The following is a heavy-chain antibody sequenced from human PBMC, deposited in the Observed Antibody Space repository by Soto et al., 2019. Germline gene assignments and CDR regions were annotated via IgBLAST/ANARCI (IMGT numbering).Heavy chain of an antibody. J-gene: IGHJ5*02. CDR1: GGSFSGYY. V-gene: IGHV4-34*01. CDR2: INHSGST. CDR3: ARGVVVTAHYWFDP. Sequence: PSETLSLTCAVYGGSFSGYYWGWIRQPPGKGLEWIGEINHSGSTNYNPSLKSRVTISVDTSKNQFSLKLSSVTAADTAVHYCARGVVVTAHYWFDPWGQGTLVTVSS. D-gene: IGHD2-21*02.